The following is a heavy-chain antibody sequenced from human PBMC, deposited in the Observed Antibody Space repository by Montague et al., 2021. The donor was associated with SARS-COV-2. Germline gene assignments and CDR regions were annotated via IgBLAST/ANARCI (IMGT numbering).Heavy chain of an antibody. CDR2: IYDSASS. CDR3: ARRGRKLLPVATTIGGFDV. CDR1: GGSISSSYYY. V-gene: IGHV4-39*02. Sequence: SETLSLTCTVSGGSISSSYYYWVWIRQPPGKELVWIGRIYDSASSYYSPSLKSPVTISVDTSKNHFSLKLSSVTAADTAVYYCARRGRKLLPVATTIGGFDVWGQGTMVTVSS. J-gene: IGHJ3*01. D-gene: IGHD5-12*01.